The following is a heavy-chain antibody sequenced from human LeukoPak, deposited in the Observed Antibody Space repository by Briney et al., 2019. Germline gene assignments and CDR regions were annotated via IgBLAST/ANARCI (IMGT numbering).Heavy chain of an antibody. Sequence: GESLKISCKGSGYSFTSYWIGWVRQMPGKGLEWMGIIYPGDSDTRYSPSFQGQVTISADKSISTAYQQWSSLKASDTAMYYCARLHCSSTSCYSPFDPWGQGTLVTVSS. CDR3: ARLHCSSTSCYSPFDP. D-gene: IGHD2-2*01. J-gene: IGHJ5*02. V-gene: IGHV5-51*01. CDR1: GYSFTSYW. CDR2: IYPGDSDT.